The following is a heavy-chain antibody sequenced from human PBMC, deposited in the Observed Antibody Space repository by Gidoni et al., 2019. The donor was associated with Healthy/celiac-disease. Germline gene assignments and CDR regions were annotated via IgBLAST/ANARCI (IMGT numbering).Heavy chain of an antibody. D-gene: IGHD5-18*01. CDR1: GFTFSSYA. CDR3: AKGVGYSYGPDAFDI. V-gene: IGHV3-23*01. J-gene: IGHJ3*02. CDR2: ISGSGGST. Sequence: EVQLLESGGGLVQPGGSLRLSCAASGFTFSSYAMSWVRQAPGKGLGWVSAISGSGGSTYYADSVKCRFTISRDNSKNTLYLQMNSLRAEDTAVYYCAKGVGYSYGPDAFDIWGQGTMVTVSS.